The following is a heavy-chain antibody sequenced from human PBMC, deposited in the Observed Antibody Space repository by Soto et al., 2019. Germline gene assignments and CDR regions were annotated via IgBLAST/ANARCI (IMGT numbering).Heavy chain of an antibody. CDR1: GYTFTGHY. D-gene: IGHD3-9*01. J-gene: IGHJ4*01. Sequence: ASVKVSCKASGYTFTGHYLHWLRQAPGQGLEWMGWINPNIGSTNYARKFQGWVTMTRASSISTAYMELSKLTSHDAAVYYCARGRTFYDILTGYPDHFDFWGHGTLVTLSS. CDR2: INPNIGST. CDR3: ARGRTFYDILTGYPDHFDF. V-gene: IGHV1-2*04.